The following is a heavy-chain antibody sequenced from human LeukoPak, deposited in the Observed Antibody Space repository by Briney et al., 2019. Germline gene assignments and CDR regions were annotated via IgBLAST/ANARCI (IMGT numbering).Heavy chain of an antibody. V-gene: IGHV1-18*01. J-gene: IGHJ4*02. CDR1: GYTFTSFG. Sequence: ASVKVSCKASGYTFTSFGISWVRQAPGQGLEWMGWISAYNGNRNYAQKLQGRVTMTTDTSTSTAYMEVRSLRSDDTAMYYRTRDLGVDTTMIFFDYWGQGSLVTVSS. CDR3: TRDLGVDTTMIFFDY. CDR2: ISAYNGNR. D-gene: IGHD5-18*01.